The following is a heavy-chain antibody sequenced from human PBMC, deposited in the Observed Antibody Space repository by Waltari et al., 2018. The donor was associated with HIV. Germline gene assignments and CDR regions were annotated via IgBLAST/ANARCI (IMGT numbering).Heavy chain of an antibody. CDR2: ISSSGNFK. Sequence: EVQLVESGGGPVKPGVSLRPPCGTSGFILNSFCTNWVRQAPGKGPEWVSSISSSGNFKHYADSVKGRFTISRDNAENSLYLQMNGLRAEDTAIYYCARDSRGSTWSLNWFDPWGQGTLVTVSS. CDR3: ARDSRGSTWSLNWFDP. D-gene: IGHD6-6*01. J-gene: IGHJ5*02. V-gene: IGHV3-21*02. CDR1: GFILNSFC.